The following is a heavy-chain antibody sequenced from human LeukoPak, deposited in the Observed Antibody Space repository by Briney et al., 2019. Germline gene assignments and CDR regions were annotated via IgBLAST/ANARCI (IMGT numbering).Heavy chain of an antibody. J-gene: IGHJ3*01. Sequence: PGGSLRLSCAASGFTFSSYAMSWVRQAPGMGLEWVSSISSSTTYIYYADSMKGRFTVSRDDAKNSLYLQMHSLRAEDTAVYYCARSGDYGDYGGSTDAFDFWGQGTMVTVSS. V-gene: IGHV3-21*01. CDR2: ISSSTTYI. CDR1: GFTFSSYA. CDR3: ARSGDYGDYGGSTDAFDF. D-gene: IGHD4-17*01.